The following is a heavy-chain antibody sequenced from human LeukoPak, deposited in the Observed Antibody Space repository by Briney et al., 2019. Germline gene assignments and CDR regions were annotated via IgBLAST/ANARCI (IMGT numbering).Heavy chain of an antibody. CDR2: ISSSGSTI. CDR1: GFTFSDYY. D-gene: IGHD2-2*01. V-gene: IGHV3-11*01. J-gene: IGHJ5*02. Sequence: GGSLRLSCAASGFTFSDYYMSWIRQAPGKGLERVSYISSSGSTIYYADSVKGRFTISRDNAKNSLYLQMNSLRAEDTAVYYCARDRAQYCSSTSCQDWFDPWGQGTLVTASS. CDR3: ARDRAQYCSSTSCQDWFDP.